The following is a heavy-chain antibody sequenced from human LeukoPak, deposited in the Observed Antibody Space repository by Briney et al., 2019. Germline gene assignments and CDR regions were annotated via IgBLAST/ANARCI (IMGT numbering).Heavy chain of an antibody. CDR2: IYYSGST. Sequence: SETLSLTCAVYGGSFSGYYWSWIRQPPGKGLEWIGYIYYSGSTNYNPSLKSRVTISVDTSKNQFSLKLSSVTAADTAVYYCARHIRPEIDYYDSSGYYLGGDYYYYYGMDVWGQGTTVTVSS. V-gene: IGHV4-59*08. CDR1: GGSFSGYY. D-gene: IGHD3-22*01. CDR3: ARHIRPEIDYYDSSGYYLGGDYYYYYGMDV. J-gene: IGHJ6*02.